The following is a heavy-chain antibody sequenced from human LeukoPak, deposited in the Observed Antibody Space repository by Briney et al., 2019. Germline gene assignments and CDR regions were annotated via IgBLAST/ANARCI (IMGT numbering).Heavy chain of an antibody. Sequence: GGSLTLSCAVSGFIVSTYHMNWVRQAPGKGLEWVSVAFSGSSTSYADSVKGRFTISRDNARNLLFLQMNGLRAEDTAVYYCARGRSITLLRGVAMSDGFDIWGQGAMVAVSS. J-gene: IGHJ3*02. D-gene: IGHD3-10*01. V-gene: IGHV3-53*01. CDR2: AFSGSST. CDR3: ARGRSITLLRGVAMSDGFDI. CDR1: GFIVSTYH.